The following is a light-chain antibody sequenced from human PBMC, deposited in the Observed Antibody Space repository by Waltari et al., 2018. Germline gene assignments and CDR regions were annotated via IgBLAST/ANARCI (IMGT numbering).Light chain of an antibody. V-gene: IGLV1-40*01. CDR2: VNI. Sequence: QSVLTQPPSVSGAPGQSVTISCTRNNSNIGAGSDVHLYQQLPGTAPKLLIYVNINRPSGVPDRFSGSKSGTSASLAITGHQAEDEADYYCQSYDSSPYVVCGGGTRLTVL. J-gene: IGLJ3*02. CDR1: NSNIGAGSD. CDR3: QSYDSSPYVV.